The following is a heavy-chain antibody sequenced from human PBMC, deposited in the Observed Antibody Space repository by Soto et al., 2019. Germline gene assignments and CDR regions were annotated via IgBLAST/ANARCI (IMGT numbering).Heavy chain of an antibody. CDR1: GFTFSSYW. CDR3: ARLQAAAGDNDLTFDY. J-gene: IGHJ4*02. V-gene: IGHV3-7*05. CDR2: IRPDGNET. Sequence: GGSLRLSCAASGFTFSSYWMSWVRQAPGKGLEWVANIRPDGNETYYVDSVKGRFTISADKSISTAYLQWSSLKASDTAMYYCARLQAAAGDNDLTFDYWGQGTLVTVSS. D-gene: IGHD6-13*01.